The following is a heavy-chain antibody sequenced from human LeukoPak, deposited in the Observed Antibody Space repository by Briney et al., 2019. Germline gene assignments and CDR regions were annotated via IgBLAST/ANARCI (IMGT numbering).Heavy chain of an antibody. CDR1: GGSISSSSYY. D-gene: IGHD6-6*01. CDR3: ARGGIAARHWFDP. V-gene: IGHV4-61*01. CDR2: IYYSGST. J-gene: IGHJ5*02. Sequence: PSETLSLTCTVSGGSISSSSYYWSWIRQPPGKGLEWIGYIYYSGSTNYNPSLKSRVTISVDTSKNQFSLKLSSVTAADTAVYYCARGGIAARHWFDPWGQGTLVTVSS.